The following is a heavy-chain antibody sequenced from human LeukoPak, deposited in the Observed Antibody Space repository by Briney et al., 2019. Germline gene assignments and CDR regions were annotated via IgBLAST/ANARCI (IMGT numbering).Heavy chain of an antibody. D-gene: IGHD6-6*01. CDR3: AGGDGSSSTFEY. Sequence: SQTLSLTCTVSGGSISSGDYYWSWIRQHPGRGLEWIGHIHYSGSTYYNPSLRSRLTISEDTSKNQISLQLSSVTAADTAVYYCAGGDGSSSTFEYWGQGTLVTVSS. J-gene: IGHJ4*02. V-gene: IGHV4-31*03. CDR2: IHYSGST. CDR1: GGSISSGDYY.